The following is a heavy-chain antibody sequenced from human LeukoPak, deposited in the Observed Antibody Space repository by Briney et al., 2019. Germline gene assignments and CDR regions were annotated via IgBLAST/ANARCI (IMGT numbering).Heavy chain of an antibody. D-gene: IGHD2-15*01. V-gene: IGHV3-7*01. Sequence: GGSLRLSCAASGVTFSSYWMSWVRQAPGKGLEWVANIKEDGSEKYYVDSVKGRFTISRDNAKTSVYLQMNSLRAEDTAVYYCAKDLCSGGSCYSDYWGQGTLVTVSS. CDR2: IKEDGSEK. CDR1: GVTFSSYW. J-gene: IGHJ4*02. CDR3: AKDLCSGGSCYSDY.